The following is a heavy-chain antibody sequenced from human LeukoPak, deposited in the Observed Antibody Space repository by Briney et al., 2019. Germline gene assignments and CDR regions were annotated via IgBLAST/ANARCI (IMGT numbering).Heavy chain of an antibody. J-gene: IGHJ4*02. CDR3: ASTNAAMVTGWGFDY. CDR1: GGSISSYY. Sequence: SETLSLTCTVSGGSISSYYWSWIRQPPGKGLEWIGYIYYSGSTNYNPSLKSRVTISVDTSKNQFSLKPSSVTAADTAVYYCASTNAAMVTGWGFDYWGQGTLVTVSS. V-gene: IGHV4-59*01. D-gene: IGHD5-18*01. CDR2: IYYSGST.